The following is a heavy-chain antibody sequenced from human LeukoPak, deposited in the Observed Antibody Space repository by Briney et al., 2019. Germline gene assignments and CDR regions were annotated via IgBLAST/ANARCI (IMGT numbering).Heavy chain of an antibody. CDR2: INADNGDT. CDR1: GYTFTSYA. CDR3: AKPGSSRGIAGRRPTKYYFDY. D-gene: IGHD6-6*01. Sequence: ASVKVSCKASGYTFTSYAMHWVRQAPGQRLEWMGWINADNGDTKYSQEFQARVTISRDTSASTAYMELSSLRAEDTAVYYCAKPGSSRGIAGRRPTKYYFDYWGQGTLVTVSS. V-gene: IGHV1-3*03. J-gene: IGHJ4*02.